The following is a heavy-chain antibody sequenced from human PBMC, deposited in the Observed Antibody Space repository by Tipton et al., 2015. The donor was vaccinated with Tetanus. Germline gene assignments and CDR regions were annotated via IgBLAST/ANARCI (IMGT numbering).Heavy chain of an antibody. J-gene: IGHJ3*02. D-gene: IGHD6-19*01. CDR1: GGSISSYY. CDR2: VHYSGST. CDR3: ARIGWLQQNKPAFDI. Sequence: TLSLTCTVSGGSISSYYWTWIRQPPGRGLEWIGYVHYSGSTNYSPSLRSRVTLSVDTSKNQFSLKLSSMTAADTAVYYCARIGWLQQNKPAFDIWGQGTVVTVSS. V-gene: IGHV4-59*01.